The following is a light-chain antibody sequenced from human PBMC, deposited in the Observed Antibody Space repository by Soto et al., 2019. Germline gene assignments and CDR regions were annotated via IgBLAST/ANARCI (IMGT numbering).Light chain of an antibody. Sequence: DIQMXXXPXXXXXXXXDXGTXTCRASQTISSWLAWYQQKPGKAPKLLIYKASTLKSGVPSRFSGSGSGTEFTLTISSLQPDDFATYYCQHYNSYSEAFGQGTKVDIK. V-gene: IGKV1-5*03. CDR1: QTISSW. CDR2: KAS. J-gene: IGKJ1*01. CDR3: QHYNSYSEA.